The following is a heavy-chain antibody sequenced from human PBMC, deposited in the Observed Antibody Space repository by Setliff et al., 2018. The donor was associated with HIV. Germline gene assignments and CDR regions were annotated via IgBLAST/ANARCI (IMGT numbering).Heavy chain of an antibody. CDR1: GGSFTDFY. CDR3: ARGRKKTLAVSGTRYFDF. V-gene: IGHV4-34*01. D-gene: IGHD6-19*01. Sequence: SSETLSLTCAVYGGSFTDFYWTFIRQSPGKGLEWIGEITHSGSTTYDPSLKSRITVSVDTSKNQFSPKLTSVTAADMGVYYCARGRKKTLAVSGTRYFDFWGQGTLVTVSS. J-gene: IGHJ4*02. CDR2: ITHSGST.